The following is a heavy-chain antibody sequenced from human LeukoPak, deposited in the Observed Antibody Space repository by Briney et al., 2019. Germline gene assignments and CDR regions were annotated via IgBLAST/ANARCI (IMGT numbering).Heavy chain of an antibody. V-gene: IGHV4-31*03. J-gene: IGHJ3*02. CDR2: IYYSGST. CDR1: GGSIGSGGYY. Sequence: PSQTLSLTCTVSGGSIGSGGYYWSWIRQHPGKGLEWIGYIYYSGSTYYNPSLKSRVTISVDTSKNQFSLKLSSVTAADTAVYYCASSEDSSGALKGAFDIWGQGTMVTVSS. D-gene: IGHD3-22*01. CDR3: ASSEDSSGALKGAFDI.